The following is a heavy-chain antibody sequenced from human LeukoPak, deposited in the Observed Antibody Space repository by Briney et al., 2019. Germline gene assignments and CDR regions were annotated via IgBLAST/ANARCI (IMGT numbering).Heavy chain of an antibody. J-gene: IGHJ4*02. D-gene: IGHD3-3*01. CDR1: GYSFTSYW. Sequence: GESLKISCKGSGYSFTSYWIGWVRQMPGKGLEWMGIIYPGDSDTRYSPSFQGQVTISADKSISTAYLQWSSLKASDTAMYYCALTFWSGGITPALDYWGQGTLVTVSS. V-gene: IGHV5-51*01. CDR3: ALTFWSGGITPALDY. CDR2: IYPGDSDT.